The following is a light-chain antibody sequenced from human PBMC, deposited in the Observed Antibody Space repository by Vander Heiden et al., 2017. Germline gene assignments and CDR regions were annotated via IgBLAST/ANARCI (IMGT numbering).Light chain of an antibody. V-gene: IGLV1-44*01. Sequence: SVLTQPPSASGTPGQRVTISCSGSSSHIGSNTVNWYQQLPGTAPKLLIYSNNQRPSGVPDRFSGSKSGTSASLAISGLQSEDEADYYCAAWDDSLNGPVFGTGTKVTVL. CDR3: AAWDDSLNGPV. CDR2: SNN. J-gene: IGLJ1*01. CDR1: SSHIGSNT.